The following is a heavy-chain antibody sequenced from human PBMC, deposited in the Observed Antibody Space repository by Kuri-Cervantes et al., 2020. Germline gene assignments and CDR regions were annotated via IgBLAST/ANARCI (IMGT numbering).Heavy chain of an antibody. Sequence: GESLKISCAASGFIVNNNYMAWARQAPGKGLEWVSVVHSGGNTYYADSVKGRFTISRDNAKNSLYLQMNSLRAEDTAVYYCAGVIAASQAKLVWGQGTLVTVSS. V-gene: IGHV3-53*03. D-gene: IGHD2-15*01. CDR2: VHSGGNT. CDR3: AGVIAASQAKLV. CDR1: GFIVNNNY. J-gene: IGHJ4*02.